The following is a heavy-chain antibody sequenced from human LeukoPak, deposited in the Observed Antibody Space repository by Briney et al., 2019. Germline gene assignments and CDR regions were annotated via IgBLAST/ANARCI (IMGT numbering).Heavy chain of an antibody. CDR3: ARETRRGTNFDY. CDR2: ISSSSSTI. CDR1: GFTFSDYS. J-gene: IGHJ4*02. V-gene: IGHV3-48*01. Sequence: GGSLRLSCAASGFTFSDYSMNWVRQAPGKGLEWVSFISSSSSTIYYADSVKGRFTISRDNAQNSVYLQMNILRAEDTAVYYCARETRRGTNFDYWGQGTQVTVSS.